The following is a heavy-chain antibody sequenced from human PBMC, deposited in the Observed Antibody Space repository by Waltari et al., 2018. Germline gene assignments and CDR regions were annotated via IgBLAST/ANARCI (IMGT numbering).Heavy chain of an antibody. CDR3: ARVITIFGVVITNYFDY. V-gene: IGHV4-39*07. D-gene: IGHD3-3*01. CDR1: GGSIRSRSYY. Sequence: QLQLQESGPGLVKPSETLCLTCPGSGGSIRSRSYYWGWIRQPHGKGLEWIGSIYYSGSTYYNPSLKSRVTISVDTSKNQFSLKLSSVTAADTAVYYCARVITIFGVVITNYFDYWGQGTLVTVSS. CDR2: IYYSGST. J-gene: IGHJ4*02.